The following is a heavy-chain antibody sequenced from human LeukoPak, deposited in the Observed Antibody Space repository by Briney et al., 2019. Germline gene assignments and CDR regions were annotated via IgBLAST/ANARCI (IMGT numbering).Heavy chain of an antibody. V-gene: IGHV3-53*01. J-gene: IGHJ4*02. CDR1: GFTVSSNY. CDR2: IYSGGST. D-gene: IGHD3-22*01. CDR3: ARGASYYYDSSGFDY. Sequence: GGSLRLSCAASGFTVSSNYMSRVRQAPGKGLEWVSVIYSGGSTYYADSVKGRFTISRDNSKNTLYLQMNSLRAEDTAVYYCARGASYYYDSSGFDYWGQGTLVTVSS.